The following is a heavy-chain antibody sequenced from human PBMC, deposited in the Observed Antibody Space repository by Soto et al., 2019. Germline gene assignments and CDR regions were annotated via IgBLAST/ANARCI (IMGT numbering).Heavy chain of an antibody. D-gene: IGHD3-10*01. V-gene: IGHV1-46*01. J-gene: IGHJ6*02. CDR2: INPSGGST. CDR3: ARDFLVRGTTYGMDV. CDR1: GYTFTSYY. Sequence: ASVKVSCKASGYTFTSYYMHWVRQAPGQGLEWMGIINPSGGSTSYAQKFQGRVTMTRDTSTSTVYMELSSLRSEDTAVYYCARDFLVRGTTYGMDVWGQGXTVTVYS.